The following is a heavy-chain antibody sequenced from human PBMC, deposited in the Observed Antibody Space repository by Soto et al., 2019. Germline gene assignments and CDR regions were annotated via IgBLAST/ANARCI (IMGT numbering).Heavy chain of an antibody. CDR2: ISYDGSNK. Sequence: GGSLRLSCAASGFTFSSYGMHWVRQAPGKGLEWVAVISYDGSNKYYADSVKGRFTISRDNSKNTLYLQMNSLRAEDTAVYYCAKDGPPGVYSGYDYYFDYWGQGNLVTVSS. J-gene: IGHJ4*02. CDR1: GFTFSSYG. D-gene: IGHD5-12*01. CDR3: AKDGPPGVYSGYDYYFDY. V-gene: IGHV3-30*18.